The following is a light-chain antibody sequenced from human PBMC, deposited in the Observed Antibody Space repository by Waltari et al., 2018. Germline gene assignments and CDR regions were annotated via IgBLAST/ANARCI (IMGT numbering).Light chain of an antibody. Sequence: IQMTQSPSSLSASVGDKLTISCHASEGISSWLAWYQQRPGKAPKPLIFAGSSLQSGVPSRFSGSGSGTDYTLTITALQPEDVGIYYCQQYDDLPYSFGQGTTVEIK. CDR2: AGS. V-gene: IGKV1D-16*01. J-gene: IGKJ2*03. CDR1: EGISSW. CDR3: QQYDDLPYS.